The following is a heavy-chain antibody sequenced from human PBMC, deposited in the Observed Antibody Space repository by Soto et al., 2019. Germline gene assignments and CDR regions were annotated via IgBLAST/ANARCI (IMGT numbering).Heavy chain of an antibody. J-gene: IGHJ6*02. Sequence: EVQLVESGGGLVQPGGSLRLSCAASGFTFSSYWMSWVRQAPGKGREWVANIKQDGSEEYYVDSVKGRFTISRDNAKNSLYLQLNSLRAEDTAVYYCARVGLRFLEWLFNPGYGMDVWGQGTTVTVSS. CDR2: IKQDGSEE. V-gene: IGHV3-7*01. CDR3: ARVGLRFLEWLFNPGYGMDV. CDR1: GFTFSSYW. D-gene: IGHD3-3*01.